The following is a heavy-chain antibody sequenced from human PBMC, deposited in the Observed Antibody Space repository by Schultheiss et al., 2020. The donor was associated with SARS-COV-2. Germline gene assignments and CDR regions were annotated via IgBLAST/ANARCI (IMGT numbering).Heavy chain of an antibody. CDR2: ISSSGSTI. CDR3: ARDGSTYYYGSGSYYNYYYYGMDV. Sequence: GGSLRLSCAASGFTFSDYYMSWIRQAPGKGLEWVSYISSSGSTIYYADSVKGRFTISRDNAKNSLYLQMNSLRAEDTAVYYCARDGSTYYYGSGSYYNYYYYGMDVWGQGTTVTVSS. V-gene: IGHV3-11*01. CDR1: GFTFSDYY. J-gene: IGHJ6*02. D-gene: IGHD3-10*01.